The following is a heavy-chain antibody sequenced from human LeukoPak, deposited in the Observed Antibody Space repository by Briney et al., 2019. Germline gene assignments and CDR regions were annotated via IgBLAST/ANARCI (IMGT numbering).Heavy chain of an antibody. V-gene: IGHV3-23*01. Sequence: SGGSLRLSCAASGFPFANYAMSWVRQTPGKGLEWVSHIIGSVPSTQYADSVKGRFTISRDNSKNTLCLQMNSLRADDTAVYFCAKGAYDYIEVGYFDYWGQGTVVTVSS. CDR3: AKGAYDYIEVGYFDY. CDR2: IIGSVPST. CDR1: GFPFANYA. D-gene: IGHD2-21*01. J-gene: IGHJ4*02.